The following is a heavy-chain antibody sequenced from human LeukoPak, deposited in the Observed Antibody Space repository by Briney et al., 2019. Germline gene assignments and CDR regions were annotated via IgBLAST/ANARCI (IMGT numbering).Heavy chain of an antibody. D-gene: IGHD3-10*01. CDR1: GGSFSGYY. V-gene: IGHV4-34*01. Sequence: SETLSLTCAVYGGSFSGYYWSWIRQPPGKGLEWIGEINHSGSTNYNPSLKSRVTISVDTSKNQFSLKLSSVTAADTAVYYCARGIGFDYWGQGTLVTVSS. CDR3: ARGIGFDY. CDR2: INHSGST. J-gene: IGHJ4*02.